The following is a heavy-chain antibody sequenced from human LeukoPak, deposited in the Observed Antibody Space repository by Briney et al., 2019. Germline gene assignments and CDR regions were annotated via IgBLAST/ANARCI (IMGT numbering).Heavy chain of an antibody. V-gene: IGHV4-34*01. CDR1: GGSFSGYY. CDR2: INHSGST. D-gene: IGHD2-2*01. Sequence: SETLSLICAVYGGSFSGYYWSWIRQPPGKGLEWIGEINHSGSTNYNPSLKSRVTISVDTSKNQFSLKLSSVTAADTAVYYCARGKGVVPAAPFYYYYYYMDVWGKGTTVTVSS. CDR3: ARGKGVVPAAPFYYYYYYMDV. J-gene: IGHJ6*03.